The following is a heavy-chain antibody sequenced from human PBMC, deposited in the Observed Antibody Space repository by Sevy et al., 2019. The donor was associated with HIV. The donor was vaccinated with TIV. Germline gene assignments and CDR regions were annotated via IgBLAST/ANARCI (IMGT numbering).Heavy chain of an antibody. CDR3: ARGDYYDSSGPFDY. CDR2: ISYDGSNK. CDR1: GFTFSSYA. V-gene: IGHV3-30-3*01. D-gene: IGHD3-22*01. Sequence: GGSLRLSCAASGFTFSSYAMHWVRQAPGKGLEWVAVISYDGSNKYYADSVKGRFTISRDNSKNTLYLQMNSLRADDTSVYYCARGDYYDSSGPFDYWGQGTLVTVS. J-gene: IGHJ4*02.